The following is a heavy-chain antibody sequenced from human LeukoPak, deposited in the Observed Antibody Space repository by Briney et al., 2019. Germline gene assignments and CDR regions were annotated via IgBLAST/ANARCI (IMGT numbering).Heavy chain of an antibody. J-gene: IGHJ4*02. Sequence: ASVKVSCKASGYSFTDYYMHWVRQAPGQGLEWMGRINPKRGGTNYAQKFQGRVTLTRDTSISTAHMELSRLTSDDTAVYYCARESFGVVVVAAHDYWGQGTLVTVSS. CDR2: INPKRGGT. CDR1: GYSFTDYY. D-gene: IGHD2-15*01. V-gene: IGHV1-2*06. CDR3: ARESFGVVVVAAHDY.